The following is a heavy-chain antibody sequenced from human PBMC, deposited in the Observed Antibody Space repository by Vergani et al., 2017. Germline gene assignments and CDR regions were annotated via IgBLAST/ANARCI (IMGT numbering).Heavy chain of an antibody. Sequence: EVQLVESGGGLVKPGGSLRLSCAASGFPFSGYNMNWVRQAPGKGLEWLSHINSHSSVIQYADSVRGRFTVSRDNGNDSLYLQMNSLRAEDTAVYFCARVRSCSAGRCYRMDVWGQGTTVIVSS. V-gene: IGHV3-21*05. CDR1: GFPFSGYN. CDR2: INSHSSVI. J-gene: IGHJ6*02. CDR3: ARVRSCSAGRCYRMDV. D-gene: IGHD2-15*01.